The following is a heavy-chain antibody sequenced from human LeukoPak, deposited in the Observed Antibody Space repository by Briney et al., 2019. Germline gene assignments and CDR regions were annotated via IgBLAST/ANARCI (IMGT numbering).Heavy chain of an antibody. CDR1: GYTFTSYY. CDR2: INPSCGST. Sequence: GASVKVSCKASGYTFTSYYMRWVRQATGQGREWTGIINPSCGSTSYAQKFQGRVTMTRDTSISTAYMELSRLRSDDTAVYYCARAPPAHCDFWSGSLSHCAFDIWGQGTMVTVSS. CDR3: ARAPPAHCDFWSGSLSHCAFDI. J-gene: IGHJ3*02. D-gene: IGHD3-3*01. V-gene: IGHV1-46*01.